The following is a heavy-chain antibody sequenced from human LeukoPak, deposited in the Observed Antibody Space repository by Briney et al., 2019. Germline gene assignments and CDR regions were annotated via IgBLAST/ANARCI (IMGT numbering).Heavy chain of an antibody. J-gene: IGHJ4*02. CDR3: AKATMATTYFDY. CDR1: GFTFSSYA. D-gene: IGHD5-24*01. V-gene: IGHV3-23*01. Sequence: GGSLRLSCAASGFTFSSYAMSWVRQAPGKGLEWVSAISGRGDTIFYADSLKGRFTVSRDNSKNTLYLQMDSLRAEDTAVYYCAKATMATTYFDYWGQGTLVTVSS. CDR2: ISGRGDTI.